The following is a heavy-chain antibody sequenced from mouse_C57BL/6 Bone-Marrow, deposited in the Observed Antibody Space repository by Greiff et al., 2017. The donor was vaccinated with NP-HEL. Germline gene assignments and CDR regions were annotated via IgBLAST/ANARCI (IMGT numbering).Heavy chain of an antibody. V-gene: IGHV14-1*01. CDR3: TTWGYGSIFGYFDV. Sequence: EVKLMESGAELVRPGASVKLSCTASGFTFTDYYMHWVKQRPEQGLEWIGRIDPEGGDTEYAPKFQGKATMTADTSSNTAYLQLSSLTSEDTAVYYCTTWGYGSIFGYFDVWGTGTTVTVSS. CDR1: GFTFTDYY. J-gene: IGHJ1*03. CDR2: IDPEGGDT. D-gene: IGHD1-1*01.